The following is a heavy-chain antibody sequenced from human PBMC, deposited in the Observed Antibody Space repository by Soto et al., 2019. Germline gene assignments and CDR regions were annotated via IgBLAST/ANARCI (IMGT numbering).Heavy chain of an antibody. CDR2: IIPIFGTA. V-gene: IGHV1-69*13. Sequence: SVKVSCKASGGTFSSYAISWVRQAPGQGLEWMGGIIPIFGTANYAQKFQGRVTITADESTSTAYMGLSSLRSEDTAVYYCARDRDYYDSSGYSDAFDIWGQGTMVTVSS. D-gene: IGHD3-22*01. CDR1: GGTFSSYA. J-gene: IGHJ3*02. CDR3: ARDRDYYDSSGYSDAFDI.